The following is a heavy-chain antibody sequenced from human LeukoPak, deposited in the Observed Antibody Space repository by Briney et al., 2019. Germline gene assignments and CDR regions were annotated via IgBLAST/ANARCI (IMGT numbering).Heavy chain of an antibody. CDR2: ISYDGSNK. CDR3: ARDTAMVTGPLDY. CDR1: GFTFSSYA. Sequence: GGSLRLSCAASGFTFSSYAMHWVRQTPGKGLEGVAVISYDGSNKYYADSVKGRFTISRDNSKNTLYLQMNSLRAEDTAVYYCARDTAMVTGPLDYWGQGTLVTVSS. D-gene: IGHD5-18*01. V-gene: IGHV3-30-3*01. J-gene: IGHJ4*02.